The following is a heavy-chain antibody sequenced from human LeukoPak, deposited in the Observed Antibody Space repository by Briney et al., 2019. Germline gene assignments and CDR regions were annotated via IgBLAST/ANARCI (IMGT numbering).Heavy chain of an antibody. V-gene: IGHV3-33*01. CDR2: IWYDGSDK. Sequence: GGSLRLSCAVSGFTFSSYSMHWVRQAPGKGLEWVAVIWYDGSDKYYGDSVKGRFTISRDNSKNTLYLQMNSLRAEDTAVYYCTILAVASDFDYWGQGTLVTVSS. CDR1: GFTFSSYS. D-gene: IGHD6-19*01. CDR3: TILAVASDFDY. J-gene: IGHJ4*02.